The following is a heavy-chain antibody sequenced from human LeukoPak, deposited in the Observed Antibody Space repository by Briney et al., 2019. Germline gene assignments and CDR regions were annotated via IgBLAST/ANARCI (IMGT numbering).Heavy chain of an antibody. Sequence: PGGSLRLSCAASGFTFSDYDMHWVRQATGKGLEWVSAIGTAGDTYYTGPVKGRFTISRENAKNSLYLQINSLRAGDTAVYYCARVAKERVGGVYYFDYWGQGTLVTVSS. V-gene: IGHV3-13*01. CDR3: ARVAKERVGGVYYFDY. D-gene: IGHD1-1*01. J-gene: IGHJ4*02. CDR2: IGTAGDT. CDR1: GFTFSDYD.